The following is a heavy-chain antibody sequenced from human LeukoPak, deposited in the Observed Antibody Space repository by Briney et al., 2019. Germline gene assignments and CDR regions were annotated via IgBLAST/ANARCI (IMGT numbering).Heavy chain of an antibody. Sequence: PSETLSLTCTVSGGSISSYYWSWIRQPPGKGLEWIGSIYYSGSTYYNPSLKSRVTISVDTSKNQFSLKLSSVTAADTAVYYCARERARWELLGLFDYWGQGTLVTVSS. CDR3: ARERARWELLGLFDY. CDR2: IYYSGST. CDR1: GGSISSYY. D-gene: IGHD1-26*01. J-gene: IGHJ4*02. V-gene: IGHV4-39*07.